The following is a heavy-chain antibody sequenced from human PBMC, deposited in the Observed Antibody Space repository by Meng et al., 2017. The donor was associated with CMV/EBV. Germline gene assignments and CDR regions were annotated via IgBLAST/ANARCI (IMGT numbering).Heavy chain of an antibody. J-gene: IGHJ3*02. CDR2: ISSSSSYI. D-gene: IGHD3-3*01. CDR3: ASAGFLEWLLFVFDI. CDR1: GFTFSSYS. V-gene: IGHV3-21*01. Sequence: GESLKISCAASGFTFSSYSMNWVRQAPGKGLEWVSSISSSSSYIYYADSVKGRFTISRDNAKNSLYLQMNSLRAEDTAVYYCASAGFLEWLLFVFDIWGQGTMVTVSS.